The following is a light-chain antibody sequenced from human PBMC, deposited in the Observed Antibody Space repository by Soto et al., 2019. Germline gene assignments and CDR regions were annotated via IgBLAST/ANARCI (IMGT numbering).Light chain of an antibody. CDR3: QQYGTSPPT. CDR1: QSVSSNF. CDR2: GAS. Sequence: EIVLTQSPGTLSLSPGERAALSCTASQSVSSNFLACYQRKPGQAPRLLIYGASCTATDIPYRFSGSGSGTDFTITISSLEPEDFSVYYCQQYGTSPPTFGQGTKVEI. V-gene: IGKV3-20*01. J-gene: IGKJ1*01.